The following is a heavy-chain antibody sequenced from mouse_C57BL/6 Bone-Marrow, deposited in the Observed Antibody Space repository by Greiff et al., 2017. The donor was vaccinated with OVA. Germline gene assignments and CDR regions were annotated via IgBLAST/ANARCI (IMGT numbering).Heavy chain of an antibody. CDR3: STYRY. Sequence: VQLQQSGAELVRPGASVKLSCTASGFNIKDDYMHWVKERPEQGLEWIGWIDPENGDTEYAAKFQGKATITADTSSKTVYLHLRSLTSEEAAFYYCSTYRYWGQGTTLTVSA. J-gene: IGHJ2*01. CDR1: GFNIKDDY. CDR2: IDPENGDT. V-gene: IGHV14-4*01.